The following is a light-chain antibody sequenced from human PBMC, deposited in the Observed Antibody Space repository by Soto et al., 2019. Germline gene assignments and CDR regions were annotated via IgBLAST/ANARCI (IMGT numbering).Light chain of an antibody. V-gene: IGKV3-15*01. CDR2: RAS. J-gene: IGKJ2*01. CDR1: QSVSSY. Sequence: EIVMTQSPATLSVSPGGRATLSCRASQSVSSYLAWYQQRPVQPPRLLIYRASTRYTGIPARFSVSGSGTEVSLTICSLQSEDFAVYYCQQYNTWPPRYTFGQGTKLEI. CDR3: QQYNTWPPRYT.